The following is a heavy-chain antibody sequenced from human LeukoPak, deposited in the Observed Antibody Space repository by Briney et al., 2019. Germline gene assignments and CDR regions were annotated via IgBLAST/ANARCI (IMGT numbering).Heavy chain of an antibody. V-gene: IGHV1-3*01. CDR3: ARSSRPITMIVVAPGA. Sequence: ASVTVSCKAYGYTFTSYAMHWVRQAPGQRLEWMGWINAGNGNTKYSQKFQGRVTITRDTSASTAYMELSSLRSEDTAVYYCARSSRPITMIVVAPGAWGQGTLVTVSS. D-gene: IGHD3-22*01. CDR2: INAGNGNT. CDR1: GYTFTSYA. J-gene: IGHJ4*02.